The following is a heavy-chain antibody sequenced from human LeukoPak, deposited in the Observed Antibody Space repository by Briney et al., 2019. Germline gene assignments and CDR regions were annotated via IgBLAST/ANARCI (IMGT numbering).Heavy chain of an antibody. D-gene: IGHD3-22*01. CDR2: IYYSGST. Sequence: SETLSLTCTVSGGSISSSSYYWGWIRQPPGKGLEWIGSIYYSGSTYYNPSLKSRVTISVDTSKNQFSLKLSSVTAADTAVYYCASGYYDSSGYYQNWFDPWGQGTLVTVSS. CDR3: ASGYYDSSGYYQNWFDP. J-gene: IGHJ5*02. V-gene: IGHV4-39*07. CDR1: GGSISSSSYY.